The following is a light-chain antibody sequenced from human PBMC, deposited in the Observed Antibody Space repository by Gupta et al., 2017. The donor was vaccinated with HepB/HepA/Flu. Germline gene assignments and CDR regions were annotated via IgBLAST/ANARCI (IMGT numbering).Light chain of an antibody. J-gene: IGKJ4*01. CDR2: QVS. V-gene: IGKV2-30*01. CDR3: VQGTHWPT. Sequence: DVVLTQSPLSLPVTLGQPASISCRSSQTLVFSDGNTFLHWFQQRPGQSPSRLLYQVSKRDSGVPERFSGSGSGXDFTLRXSRVEAEDVAIYYCVQGTHWPTFGXGTKVEIK. CDR1: QTLVFSDGNTF.